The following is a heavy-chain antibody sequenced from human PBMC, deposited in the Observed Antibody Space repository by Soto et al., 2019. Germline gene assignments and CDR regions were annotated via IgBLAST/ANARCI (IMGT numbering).Heavy chain of an antibody. D-gene: IGHD3-9*01. V-gene: IGHV3-15*07. CDR3: TTFHFDWLFPIDY. Sequence: GGSLRLSCAASGFTFSNAWMNWVRQAPGKGLEWVGRIKSKTDGGTTDYAAPVKGRFTISRDDSKNTLYLQMNSLKTEDTAVYYCTTFHFDWLFPIDYWGQGTLVTVSS. CDR1: GFTFSNAW. J-gene: IGHJ4*02. CDR2: IKSKTDGGTT.